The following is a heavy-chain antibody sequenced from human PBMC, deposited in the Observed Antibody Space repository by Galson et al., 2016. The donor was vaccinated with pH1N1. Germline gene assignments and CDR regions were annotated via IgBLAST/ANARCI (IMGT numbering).Heavy chain of an antibody. D-gene: IGHD5-18*01. J-gene: IGHJ4*02. CDR1: GGSISSGADY. Sequence: ETLSLTCTVSGGSISSGADYWSWIRQHPGKGLEWIGHIYTSGSTNYNPSLKSRVTMSVDTSKNQFSLKLSSVTAADTAVYYCARLDYTELWFHFDYWGQGTLVTVSS. CDR2: IYTSGST. V-gene: IGHV4-61*08. CDR3: ARLDYTELWFHFDY.